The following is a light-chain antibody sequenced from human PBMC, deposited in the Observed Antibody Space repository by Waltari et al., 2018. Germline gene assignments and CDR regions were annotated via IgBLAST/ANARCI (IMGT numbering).Light chain of an antibody. CDR1: QGISSY. Sequence: AIRITQSPSSLSASTGDRVTITCRASQGISSYLAWDQQKPGKAPKLLIYAASTLQSGVPSRFSGSGSGTDFTLTISCLQSEDFATYYCQQYYSYPRFGQGTKVEIK. V-gene: IGKV1-8*01. CDR3: QQYYSYPR. CDR2: AAS. J-gene: IGKJ1*01.